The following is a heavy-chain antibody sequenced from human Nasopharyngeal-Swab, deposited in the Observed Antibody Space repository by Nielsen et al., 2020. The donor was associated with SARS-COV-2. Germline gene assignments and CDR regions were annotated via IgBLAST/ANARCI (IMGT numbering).Heavy chain of an antibody. CDR2: INPGGGSA. Sequence: ASVKVSCKASGYTFTRYYIHWVRQAPGQGFEWMGIINPGGGSARYSQNFQGRVTMTRDTSTNTVYMELYSLTSEDTAVYYCARGGDPREVVAATDCFDPWGQGTLVTVSS. CDR3: ARGGDPREVVAATDCFDP. CDR1: GYTFTRYY. J-gene: IGHJ5*02. D-gene: IGHD2-15*01. V-gene: IGHV1-46*01.